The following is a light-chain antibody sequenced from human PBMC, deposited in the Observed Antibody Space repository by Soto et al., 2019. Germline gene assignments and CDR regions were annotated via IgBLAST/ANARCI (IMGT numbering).Light chain of an antibody. CDR3: QQSYSTPWT. CDR2: AAS. V-gene: IGKV1-39*01. CDR1: QSITTY. Sequence: QMTPSPSSLSASVGDRVTITCRASQSITTYLNWYQQRPGKAPEVLIYAASRLQGGVPSRFSGSGSGTDFTLTINSLQPEDYAAYYCQQSYSTPWTFGQGTKVEIK. J-gene: IGKJ1*01.